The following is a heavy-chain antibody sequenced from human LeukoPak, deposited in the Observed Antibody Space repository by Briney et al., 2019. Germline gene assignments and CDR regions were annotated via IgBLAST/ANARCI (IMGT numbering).Heavy chain of an antibody. J-gene: IGHJ4*02. CDR3: ARDGDSGYERTFDY. V-gene: IGHV1-69*05. CDR1: GGTFSSYA. D-gene: IGHD5-12*01. CDR2: IIPIFGTA. Sequence: SVKVSCKASGGTFSSYAISWVRQAPGQGLEWMGGIIPIFGTANYAQKLQGRVTMTTDTSTSTAYMELRSLRSDDTAVYYCARDGDSGYERTFDYWGQGTLVTVSS.